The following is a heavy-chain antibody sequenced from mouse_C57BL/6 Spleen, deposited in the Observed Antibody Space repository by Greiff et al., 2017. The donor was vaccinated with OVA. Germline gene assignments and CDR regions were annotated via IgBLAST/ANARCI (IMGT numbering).Heavy chain of an antibody. V-gene: IGHV5-4*01. J-gene: IGHJ4*01. CDR2: ISDGGSYT. CDR1: GFTFSSYA. D-gene: IGHD2-4*01. Sequence: DVMLVESGGGLVKPGGSLKLSCAASGFTFSSYAMSWVRQTPEKRLEWVATISDGGSYTYYPDNVKGRFTISRDNAKNNLYLQMSHLKSEDTAMYYCARDRNDYDGYAMDYWGQGTSVTVSS. CDR3: ARDRNDYDGYAMDY.